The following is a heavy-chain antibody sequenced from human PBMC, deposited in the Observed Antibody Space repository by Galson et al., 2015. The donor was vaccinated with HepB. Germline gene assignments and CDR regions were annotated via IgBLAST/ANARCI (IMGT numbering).Heavy chain of an antibody. V-gene: IGHV3-33*01. CDR2: IWSNGKNK. CDR1: GFTFTNYG. Sequence: SLRLSCAASGFTFTNYGMHWVRQAPGKGLEWVAVIWSNGKNKYYADSVKGRFTLSRDNSKDTLFLEMNSLRVEDTAMYYCVRETGPFNGFDIWGQGTVVTVSS. J-gene: IGHJ3*02. D-gene: IGHD3-9*01. CDR3: VRETGPFNGFDI.